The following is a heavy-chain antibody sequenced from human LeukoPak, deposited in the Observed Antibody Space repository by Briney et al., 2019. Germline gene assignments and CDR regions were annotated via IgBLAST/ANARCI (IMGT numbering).Heavy chain of an antibody. Sequence: SETLSLTCTVSDGSISSGSYYWSWIRQPAGKGLEWIGRIYTSGSTNYNPSLKSRVTISVDTSKNQFSLKLSSVTAADTAVYYCPRGVTRIEYWGEGTLVTVSS. J-gene: IGHJ4*02. D-gene: IGHD4-23*01. CDR3: PRGVTRIEY. V-gene: IGHV4-61*02. CDR2: IYTSGST. CDR1: DGSISSGSYY.